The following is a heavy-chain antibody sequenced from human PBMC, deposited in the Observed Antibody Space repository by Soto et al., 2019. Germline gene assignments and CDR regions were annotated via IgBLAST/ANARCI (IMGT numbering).Heavy chain of an antibody. D-gene: IGHD2-2*02. CDR3: AREVPAAIFAFDI. CDR2: INAGNGNT. J-gene: IGHJ3*02. V-gene: IGHV1-3*01. Sequence: ASVKVSCKASGYTFTSYAMHWVRQAPGQRLEWMGWINAGNGNTKYSQKFQGRVTITRDTSASTAYMELSSLRSEDTAVYYCAREVPAAIFAFDIWGQGTMVTVSS. CDR1: GYTFTSYA.